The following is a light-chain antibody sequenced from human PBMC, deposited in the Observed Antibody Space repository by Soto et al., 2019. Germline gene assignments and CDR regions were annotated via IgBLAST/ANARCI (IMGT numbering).Light chain of an antibody. V-gene: IGLV2-14*01. CDR2: EVR. Sequence: QSVLTQPASVSGSPGQSITISCTGTSTDVGGYNYVSWYQQHPGKAPKLMIFEVRNRPSGVSNRFSGSKSGNTASLTISGLQAEDEADYYCSSYTSDNILYVFGTGTQLTVL. J-gene: IGLJ1*01. CDR1: STDVGGYNY. CDR3: SSYTSDNILYV.